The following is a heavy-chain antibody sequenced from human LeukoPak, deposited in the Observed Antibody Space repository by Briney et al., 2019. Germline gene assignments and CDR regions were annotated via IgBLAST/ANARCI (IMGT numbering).Heavy chain of an antibody. CDR2: ISGSGGST. CDR3: AKGVFVVPAAIPNYYFDY. CDR1: GFTFSSYA. V-gene: IGHV3-23*01. D-gene: IGHD2-2*01. Sequence: PGGSLRLSCAASGFTFSSYAMSWVRQAPGKGLEWVSAISGSGGSTYYADSVKGRFTISRDNSKNTLYLQMNSLRAEDTAVYYCAKGVFVVPAAIPNYYFDYWGQETLVTVSS. J-gene: IGHJ4*02.